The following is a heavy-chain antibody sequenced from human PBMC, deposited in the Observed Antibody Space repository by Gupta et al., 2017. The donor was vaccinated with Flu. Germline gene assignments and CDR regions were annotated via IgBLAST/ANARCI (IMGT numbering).Heavy chain of an antibody. CDR3: ARGSYYDSSGYRGYFDY. D-gene: IGHD3-22*01. V-gene: IGHV1-69*01. CDR2: IVPIFGSP. J-gene: IGHJ4*02. CDR1: GGTFSSYA. Sequence: QVQLVQSGAEVKEPGSSVKVSCKASGGTFSSYAINWVRQAPGQGLEWMGGIVPIFGSPNYAQKFQGRVTITADGSTSTAYMELSSLSSEDTAVYYCARGSYYDSSGYRGYFDYWGQGTLVTVSS.